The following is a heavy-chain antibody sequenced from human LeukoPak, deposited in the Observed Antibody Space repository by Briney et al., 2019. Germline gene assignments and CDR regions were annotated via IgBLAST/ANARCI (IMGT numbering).Heavy chain of an antibody. CDR3: ARVRQLADYFDY. D-gene: IGHD6-13*01. CDR1: GGTFSSYA. Sequence: GASVKVSCKASGGTFSSYAISWVRQAPGQGLEWMGGIIPIFGTANYAQKFQGRVTITRDTSASTAYMELSSLRSEDTAVYYCARVRQLADYFDYWGQGTLVTVSS. J-gene: IGHJ4*02. CDR2: IIPIFGTA. V-gene: IGHV1-69*05.